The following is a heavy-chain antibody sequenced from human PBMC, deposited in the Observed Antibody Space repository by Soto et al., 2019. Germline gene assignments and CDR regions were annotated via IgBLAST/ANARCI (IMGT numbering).Heavy chain of an antibody. V-gene: IGHV1-3*01. Sequence: RASVKVSCKASGYTFTSYAMHWVRQAPGQRLEWMGWINAGNGNTKYSQKFQGRVTITRDTSASAAYMELSSLRSEDTAVYYCARAGQLLPLSYWGQGTLVTVSS. CDR2: INAGNGNT. D-gene: IGHD2-2*01. CDR1: GYTFTSYA. CDR3: ARAGQLLPLSY. J-gene: IGHJ4*02.